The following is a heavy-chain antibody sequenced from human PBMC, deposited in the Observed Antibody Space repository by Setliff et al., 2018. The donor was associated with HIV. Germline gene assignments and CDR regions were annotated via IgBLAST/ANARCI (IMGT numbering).Heavy chain of an antibody. Sequence: SETLSLTCSVSGYSISSGYYWGWIRQPPGKGLEWIGSIYHSGSTFYNSSLRSRVTISIDTSKNQFSLKVTSVTAADTAIYYCARDHPPEGDTFYYYGMDVWGQGTTVTVSS. CDR1: GYSISSGYY. D-gene: IGHD3-10*01. V-gene: IGHV4-38-2*02. J-gene: IGHJ6*02. CDR3: ARDHPPEGDTFYYYGMDV. CDR2: IYHSGST.